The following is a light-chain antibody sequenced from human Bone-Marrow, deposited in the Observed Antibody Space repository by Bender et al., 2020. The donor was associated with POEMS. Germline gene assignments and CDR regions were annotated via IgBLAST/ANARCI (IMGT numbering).Light chain of an antibody. CDR2: INN. V-gene: IGLV1-44*01. CDR3: AAWEDSLNGWV. CDR1: SSNIGTNP. Sequence: QSVLTQPPSASGTPGQRVTISCSGSSSNIGTNPVNWYQQLPRTAPKLLIYINNQRPSGVPDRFSGSKSGTSASLAICGLQSEDEADYYCAAWEDSLNGWVFGGGTKLTVL. J-gene: IGLJ3*02.